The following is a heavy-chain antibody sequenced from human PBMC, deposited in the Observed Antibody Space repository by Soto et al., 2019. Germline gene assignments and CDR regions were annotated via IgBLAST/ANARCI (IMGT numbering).Heavy chain of an antibody. V-gene: IGHV4-34*01. CDR2: INHSGST. CDR3: ARGLNDYGDWGQLGGVVLHAFDI. Sequence: QVQLQQWGAGLLKPSETLSLTCAVYGGSFSGYYWSWIRQPPGKGLEWIGEINHSGSTNYNPSLKSRVTISVDTSKNQFSLKLSSVTAADTAVYYCARGLNDYGDWGQLGGVVLHAFDIWGQGTMVTVSS. J-gene: IGHJ3*02. D-gene: IGHD4-17*01. CDR1: GGSFSGYY.